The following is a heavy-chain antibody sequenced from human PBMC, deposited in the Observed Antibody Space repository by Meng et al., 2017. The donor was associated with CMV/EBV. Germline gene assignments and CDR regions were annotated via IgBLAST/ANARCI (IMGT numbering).Heavy chain of an antibody. V-gene: IGHV1-58*01. CDR2: IVVGSGNT. CDR1: GFTFTSSA. CDR3: AADPMIVVVITTVRVFDY. D-gene: IGHD3-22*01. J-gene: IGHJ4*02. Sequence: SVKVSCKASGFTFTSSAVQWVRQARGQRLEWIGWIVVGSGNTNYAQKFQERVIITRDMSTSTAYMELSSLRSEDTAVYYCAADPMIVVVITTVRVFDYWGQGTLVTVSS.